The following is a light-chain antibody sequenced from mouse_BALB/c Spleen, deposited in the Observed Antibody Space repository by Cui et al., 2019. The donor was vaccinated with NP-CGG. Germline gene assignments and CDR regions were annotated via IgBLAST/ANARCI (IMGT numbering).Light chain of an antibody. V-gene: IGLV1*01. CDR2: GTN. CDR1: TGAVTTGNY. J-gene: IGLJ1*01. Sequence: AVVTQKSALTTSPGETVTLTCRSSTGAVTTGNYANWVQEKPDHLFTGLIGGTNNRAPGVPARFSGSLIGDKAALTITGAQTEDEAIYFCALWYSNHWVFGGGTKLTVL. CDR3: ALWYSNHWV.